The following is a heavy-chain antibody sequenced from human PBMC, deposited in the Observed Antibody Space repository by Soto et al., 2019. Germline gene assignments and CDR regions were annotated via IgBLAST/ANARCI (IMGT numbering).Heavy chain of an antibody. CDR1: GGSISSSSYY. CDR3: ARGRWLRENPCYAY. V-gene: IGHV4-39*01. CDR2: IYYSGST. J-gene: IGHJ4*02. D-gene: IGHD2-2*01. Sequence: QLQLQESGPGLVKPSETLSLTCTVSGGSISSSSYYWGWIRQPPGKGLEWIGSIYYSGSTYYNPSVKRRVTITVDTSKNHFSLKLSSVTAADTAVYYCARGRWLRENPCYAYWGQGTLVIVSS.